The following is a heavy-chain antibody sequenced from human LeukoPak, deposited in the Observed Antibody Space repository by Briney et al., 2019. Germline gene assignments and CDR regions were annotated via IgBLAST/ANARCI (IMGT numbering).Heavy chain of an antibody. CDR1: GGSISSYY. CDR2: IYYSGTT. Sequence: PSETLSLTCTVSGGSISSYYRSWIRQPPGKGLEWIGYIYYSGTTNYNPSLKSRVTISVDTSKNQFSLKLSSVTAADTAVYCCASGRPLGFDYWGQGTLVTVSS. V-gene: IGHV4-59*01. D-gene: IGHD1-26*01. J-gene: IGHJ4*02. CDR3: ASGRPLGFDY.